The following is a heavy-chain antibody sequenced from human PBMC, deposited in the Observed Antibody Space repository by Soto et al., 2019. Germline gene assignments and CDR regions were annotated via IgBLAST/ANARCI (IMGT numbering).Heavy chain of an antibody. J-gene: IGHJ4*02. Sequence: GASVKVSCKASGYTFTSYGISWVRQAPGQGLEWMGWMNPNSGNTGYAQKFQGRVTMTRNTSISTAYMELSSLRSEDTAVYYCASLYSSGWYLDYWGQGTLVTVSS. CDR3: ASLYSSGWYLDY. CDR2: MNPNSGNT. D-gene: IGHD6-19*01. CDR1: GYTFTSYG. V-gene: IGHV1-8*02.